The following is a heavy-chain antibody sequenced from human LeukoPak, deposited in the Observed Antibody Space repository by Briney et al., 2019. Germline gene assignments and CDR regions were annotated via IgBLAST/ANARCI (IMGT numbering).Heavy chain of an antibody. D-gene: IGHD6-13*01. V-gene: IGHV1-2*02. CDR3: ARGWASFDY. J-gene: IGHJ4*02. CDR2: NNPNSGGT. Sequence: ASVKVSCKDSGYTFTGYDIHWVREAPGQGLEWMGWNNPNSGGTNFAQKFLGRVTMTRDTSISTAYMELTRLISDDTAVYYCARGWASFDYWGQGTLVTVSS. CDR1: GYTFTGYD.